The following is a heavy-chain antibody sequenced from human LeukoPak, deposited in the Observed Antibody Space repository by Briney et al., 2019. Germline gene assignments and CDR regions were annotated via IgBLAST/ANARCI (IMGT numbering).Heavy chain of an antibody. D-gene: IGHD5-18*01. CDR2: ISYDGSNK. Sequence: PGGSLILSCAASVFDFSSYSMRWVRHAPCKGREWVVDISYDGSNKYYADSVKGRFTISRDNSKNTLDLQMNSLRAEDTAMYYCARGTRGYSYGYSPIDYWGQGTLVTVSS. CDR1: VFDFSSYS. V-gene: IGHV3-30-3*01. CDR3: ARGTRGYSYGYSPIDY. J-gene: IGHJ4*02.